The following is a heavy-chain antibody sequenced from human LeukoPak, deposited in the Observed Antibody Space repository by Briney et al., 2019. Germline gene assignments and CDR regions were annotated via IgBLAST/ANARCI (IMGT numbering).Heavy chain of an antibody. Sequence: GGSLRLSCAASGFTFSSYSMNWVRQAPGKGLEWVSSISSSSSYIYYADSVKGRFTISRVNAKNSLYLQMNSLRAEDTAVYYCARDWFPTDIAVAGTGVQFDYWGQGTLVTVSS. CDR2: ISSSSSYI. CDR1: GFTFSSYS. V-gene: IGHV3-21*01. D-gene: IGHD6-19*01. J-gene: IGHJ4*02. CDR3: ARDWFPTDIAVAGTGVQFDY.